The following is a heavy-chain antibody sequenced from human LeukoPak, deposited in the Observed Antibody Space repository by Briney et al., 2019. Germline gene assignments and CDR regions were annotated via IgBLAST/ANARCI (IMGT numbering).Heavy chain of an antibody. J-gene: IGHJ5*02. V-gene: IGHV1-18*01. CDR3: ARMKLGSYWFAP. Sequence: ASVKVSCKASGYTFTSYGISWVRQAPGQGLEWMGWIIAYNGNTNYAQKLQGRVTITTDTSTSTAYMELSSLRTDDPAVYYCARMKLGSYWFAPWGEGTLGTVSS. CDR2: IIAYNGNT. CDR1: GYTFTSYG. D-gene: IGHD7-27*01.